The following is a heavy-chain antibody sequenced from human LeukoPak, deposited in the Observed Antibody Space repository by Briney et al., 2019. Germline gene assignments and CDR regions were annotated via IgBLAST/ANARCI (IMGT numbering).Heavy chain of an antibody. D-gene: IGHD2-15*01. J-gene: IGHJ4*02. V-gene: IGHV4-38-2*01. Sequence: SETLSLTCAVSGSSISSGYYWGWIRQPPGKGLEWIGSIYHGGSTYYNPSLKSRVTISVDTSKNQFSLKLTSVTAADTAIYHCASATASRDSLYYFDYWGQGTLVSVSS. CDR1: GSSISSGYY. CDR2: IYHGGST. CDR3: ASATASRDSLYYFDY.